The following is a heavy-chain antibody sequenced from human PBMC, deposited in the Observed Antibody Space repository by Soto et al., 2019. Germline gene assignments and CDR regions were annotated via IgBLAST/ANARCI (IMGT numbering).Heavy chain of an antibody. J-gene: IGHJ6*02. Sequence: PGESLKISCAASGFTFTGYGMHWVRQAPGKGLEWVAFISYDGSNKYYADSVKGRFTISRDSSMNTLYPQMNSLRADDTAVYYCAKDLRYGGQYYFYFYGMDVWGQGTTVTVSS. CDR1: GFTFTGYG. V-gene: IGHV3-30*18. D-gene: IGHD4-17*01. CDR3: AKDLRYGGQYYFYFYGMDV. CDR2: ISYDGSNK.